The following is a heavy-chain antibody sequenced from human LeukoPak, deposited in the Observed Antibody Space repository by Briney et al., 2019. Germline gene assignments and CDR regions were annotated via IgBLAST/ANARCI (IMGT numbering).Heavy chain of an antibody. D-gene: IGHD4-17*01. CDR3: ARGNDYGDRYIPYYFDY. Sequence: GGSLRLSCAASGFTFSSYSMNWVRQAPGKGLEWVSSISSSSSYIYYADSVKGRFTISRDNAKNSLYLQMNSLRAEDTAVYYCARGNDYGDRYIPYYFDYWGQGTLVTVS. V-gene: IGHV3-21*01. J-gene: IGHJ4*02. CDR2: ISSSSSYI. CDR1: GFTFSSYS.